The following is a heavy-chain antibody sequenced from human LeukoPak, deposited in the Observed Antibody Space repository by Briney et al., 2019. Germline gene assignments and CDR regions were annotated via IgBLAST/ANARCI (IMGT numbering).Heavy chain of an antibody. CDR2: IIPIFGTA. D-gene: IGHD6-13*01. CDR1: GGTFSSYA. V-gene: IGHV1-69*01. J-gene: IGHJ5*02. Sequence: WASVKVSCKASGGTFSSYAISWVRQAPGQGLEWMGGIIPIFGTANYAQKFQGRVTITADESTSTAYMELSSLRSEDTAVYYRARWQQQLVLNWFDPWGQGTLVTVSS. CDR3: ARWQQQLVLNWFDP.